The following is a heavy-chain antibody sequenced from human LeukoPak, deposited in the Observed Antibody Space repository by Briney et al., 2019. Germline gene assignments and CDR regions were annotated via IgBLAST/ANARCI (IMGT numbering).Heavy chain of an antibody. D-gene: IGHD3-22*01. V-gene: IGHV4-34*01. CDR3: AGMYYYDSSGYYFDY. CDR1: GGSFSGYY. CDR2: INHSGST. J-gene: IGHJ4*02. Sequence: NPSETLSLTCAVYGGSFSGYYWSWIRQPPGKGLEWIGEINHSGSTNYNPSLKSRVTISVDTSKNQFSLKLSSVTAADTAVYYCAGMYYYDSSGYYFDYWGQGTLVTVSS.